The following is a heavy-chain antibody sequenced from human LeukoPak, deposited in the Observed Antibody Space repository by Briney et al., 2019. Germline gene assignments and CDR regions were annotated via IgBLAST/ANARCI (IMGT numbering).Heavy chain of an antibody. CDR2: INPNSGGT. Sequence: ASLKVSCKASGYTFTGYYMHWVRQAPGQGLEWMEWINPNSGGTNYAQKFQGRVIMTRDTSISTAYMELSGLRSDDTAVYYCARIRDTAMVTAPFDYWGQGTLVTVSS. D-gene: IGHD5-18*01. CDR1: GYTFTGYY. J-gene: IGHJ4*02. V-gene: IGHV1-2*02. CDR3: ARIRDTAMVTAPFDY.